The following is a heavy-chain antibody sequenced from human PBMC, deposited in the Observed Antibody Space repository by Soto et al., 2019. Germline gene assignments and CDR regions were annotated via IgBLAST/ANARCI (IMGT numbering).Heavy chain of an antibody. CDR2: INPSGGST. D-gene: IGHD2-15*01. CDR3: AGGDNYYALGV. CDR1: GYTFTSYY. V-gene: IGHV1-46*01. Sequence: ASVKVSCKASGYTFTSYYMHWVRQAPGQGLEWMGIINPSGGSTSYAQKFQGRFTISRDNPKNMLYLQLSSLRPDDTAVYYCAGGDNYYALGVWGQGTTVTVSS. J-gene: IGHJ6*02.